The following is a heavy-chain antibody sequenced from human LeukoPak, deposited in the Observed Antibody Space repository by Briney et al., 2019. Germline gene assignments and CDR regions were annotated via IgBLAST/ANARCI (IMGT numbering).Heavy chain of an antibody. V-gene: IGHV3-23*01. D-gene: IGHD3-22*01. Sequence: GGSLRLSCAASGFTFSSYAMSWVRQAPGKGLEWVSAISGSGGSTYSADSVKGRFTISRDNSKNTLYLQMNSLRAEDTAVYYCAKAPMIVVVYFDYWGQGTLVTVSS. CDR2: ISGSGGST. CDR3: AKAPMIVVVYFDY. CDR1: GFTFSSYA. J-gene: IGHJ4*02.